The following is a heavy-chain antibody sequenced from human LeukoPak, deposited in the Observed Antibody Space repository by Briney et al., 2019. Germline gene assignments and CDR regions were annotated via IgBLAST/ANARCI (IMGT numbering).Heavy chain of an antibody. CDR2: INHSGST. V-gene: IGHV4-34*01. D-gene: IGHD3-22*01. Sequence: SETLSLTCAVYGGSFSGYYWSWIRQPPGKGLEWIGEINHSGSTNYNPSLKSRVTISVDTSKNQFSLKLSSVTAADTAVYYCARGQRITMIVVDHTDCWGQGTLVTVSS. CDR3: ARGQRITMIVVDHTDC. CDR1: GGSFSGYY. J-gene: IGHJ4*02.